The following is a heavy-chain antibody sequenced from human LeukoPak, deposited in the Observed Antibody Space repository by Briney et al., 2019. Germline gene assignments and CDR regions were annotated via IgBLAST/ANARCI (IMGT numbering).Heavy chain of an antibody. CDR2: ISASSSYI. CDR1: GFTFSTYS. V-gene: IGHV3-21*01. CDR3: ARVSITGTTYNHFDN. D-gene: IGHD1-20*01. Sequence: GGSLRLSCAASGFTFSTYSMNWVRQAPGKGLEWVSSISASSSYIYYADSVKGRFTVSRDNAKNSLYLQMNSLRAEDTAVYYCARVSITGTTYNHFDNWGQGTLVTVSS. J-gene: IGHJ4*02.